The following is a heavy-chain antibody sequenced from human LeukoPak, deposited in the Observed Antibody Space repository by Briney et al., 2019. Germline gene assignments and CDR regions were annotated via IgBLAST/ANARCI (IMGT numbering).Heavy chain of an antibody. CDR1: GYTFTSYD. CDR3: ARDQYGDSSFDY. J-gene: IGHJ4*02. V-gene: IGHV1-8*03. Sequence: GASVKVSCKASGYTFTSYDINWVRQVPGQGLEWMGWMNPHSGNTGSAQKFQGRVTITKNASISTAYMELSSLRSEDTAVYYCARDQYGDSSFDYWGQGTLVTVSS. CDR2: MNPHSGNT. D-gene: IGHD4-17*01.